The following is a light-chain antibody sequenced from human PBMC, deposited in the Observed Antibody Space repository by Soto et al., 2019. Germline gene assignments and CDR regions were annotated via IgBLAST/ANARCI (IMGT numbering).Light chain of an antibody. J-gene: IGKJ3*01. CDR1: QSVGSN. CDR2: GAS. Sequence: EIVMTQSPGTLSVSPGERATLSCRASQSVGSNLAWYQQKPGQAPRLLIYGASGRATGIPDRFSGSGSGTDFTLTINRLEPEDSAVYYCQQYSGSLFTFGPGTKVDIK. CDR3: QQYSGSLFT. V-gene: IGKV3-20*01.